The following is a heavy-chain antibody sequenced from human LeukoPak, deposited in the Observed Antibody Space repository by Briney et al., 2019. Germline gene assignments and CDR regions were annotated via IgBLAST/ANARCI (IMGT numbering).Heavy chain of an antibody. CDR1: GYTFTSYY. CDR2: INTDSGNP. J-gene: IGHJ3*01. V-gene: IGHV7-4-1*02. Sequence: GASVKVSCKASGYTFTSYYVHWVRQAPGQGLEWMGWINTDSGNPTYAQGFTGRFVFSLDSAVSTAYLQISNLMPEDTGKYYCVKEILRFDLWGQGTMVTVSS. CDR3: VKEILRFDL.